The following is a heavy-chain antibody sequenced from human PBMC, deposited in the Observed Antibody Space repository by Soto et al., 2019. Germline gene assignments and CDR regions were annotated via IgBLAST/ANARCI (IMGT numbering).Heavy chain of an antibody. Sequence: SETLSLTCTVSGGSISSGAHYWSWIRQLPGKGLEWIGNIYYSGSNYYNPSLKSRVTISVDTSNNQFSLNLISVTAADTAIYYCQGDRCGVQRGDYLASWGKGFLVPVSP. V-gene: IGHV4-31*03. J-gene: IGHJ4*02. D-gene: IGHD3-10*01. CDR2: IYYSGSN. CDR3: QGDRCGVQRGDYLAS. CDR1: GGSISSGAHY.